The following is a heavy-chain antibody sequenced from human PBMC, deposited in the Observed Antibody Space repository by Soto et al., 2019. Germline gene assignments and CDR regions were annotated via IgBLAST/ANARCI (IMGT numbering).Heavy chain of an antibody. J-gene: IGHJ4*02. D-gene: IGHD5-18*01. CDR3: ARDLGYNYGHPFDY. V-gene: IGHV3-33*01. CDR1: GFTFSGYT. CDR2: IWFDGSNK. Sequence: PGGSLRLSCAASGFTFSGYTIHWVHQAPGKGLEWLALIWFDGSNKYYADSVKGRFTISRDNARNTLYLQMNSLRAEDTAVYYCARDLGYNYGHPFDYWGQGTLVTVSS.